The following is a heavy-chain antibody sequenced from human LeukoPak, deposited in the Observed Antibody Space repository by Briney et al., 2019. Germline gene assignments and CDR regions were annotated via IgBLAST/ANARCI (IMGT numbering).Heavy chain of an antibody. CDR1: GFTFSNYG. D-gene: IGHD3-10*01. Sequence: GGSLRLSCAASGFTFSNYGMHWVRQAPGKALEWVAVIWYDGSNKYYADSVKGRFTISRDNSKNTLYLQMNSLRADDTAVYHCARGYGSGSYPTDYWGQGTLVTVSS. CDR2: IWYDGSNK. J-gene: IGHJ4*02. CDR3: ARGYGSGSYPTDY. V-gene: IGHV3-33*01.